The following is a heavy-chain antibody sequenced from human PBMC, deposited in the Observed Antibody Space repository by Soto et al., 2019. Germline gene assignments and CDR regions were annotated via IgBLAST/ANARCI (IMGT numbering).Heavy chain of an antibody. CDR1: GGSISPYY. Sequence: QVQLQESGPGLVKPSETLSLTCTVSGGSISPYYWSWIRQPPGKGLEWIGYVYYSRSITDYNPSLTSRVTISVDTSKNHFSLKLSSVTAADTSVYYCVRHQEVRGLTIPFHYYGMDVWGQGTTVTVSS. D-gene: IGHD3-10*01. J-gene: IGHJ6*02. V-gene: IGHV4-59*08. CDR3: VRHQEVRGLTIPFHYYGMDV. CDR2: VYYSRSIT.